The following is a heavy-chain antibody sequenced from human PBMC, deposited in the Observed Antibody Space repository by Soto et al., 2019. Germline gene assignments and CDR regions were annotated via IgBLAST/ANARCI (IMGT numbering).Heavy chain of an antibody. J-gene: IGHJ6*02. CDR2: ISYDGSNK. CDR3: ERVRSSPPYYYYYGMDG. D-gene: IGHD6-6*01. V-gene: IGHV3-30-3*01. CDR1: VFTFSSYA. Sequence: GGSLRLSCAASVFTFSSYAMHWVRQAPGKGLEWVSVISYDGSNKYYADSVKGRFTISRDNSKNTLYLQTNSLRAEDTAVYYCERVRSSPPYYYYYGMDGWGQGTKVTVSS.